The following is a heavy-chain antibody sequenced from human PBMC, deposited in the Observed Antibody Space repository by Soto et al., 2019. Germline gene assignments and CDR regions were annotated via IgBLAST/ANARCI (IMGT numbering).Heavy chain of an antibody. CDR3: ARDLVPKGIAAAGHY. J-gene: IGHJ4*02. CDR2: IWYDGSNK. CDR1: GFTFSSYG. D-gene: IGHD6-13*01. V-gene: IGHV3-33*01. Sequence: ESGGGVVQPGRSLRLSCAASGFTFSSYGMHWVRQAPGKGLEWVAVIWYDGSNKYYADSVKGRFTISRDNSKNTLYLQMNSLRAEDTAVYYCARDLVPKGIAAAGHYWGQGTLVTVSS.